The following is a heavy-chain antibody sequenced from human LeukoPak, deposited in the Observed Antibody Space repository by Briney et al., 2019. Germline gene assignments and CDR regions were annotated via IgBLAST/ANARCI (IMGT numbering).Heavy chain of an antibody. CDR2: INSDGSST. D-gene: IGHD7-27*01. CDR3: VRIPGD. CDR1: GFTFSSYW. V-gene: IGHV3-74*01. Sequence: GGSLRLSCAAPGFTFSSYWMHSVRHAPGKGLVWVSRINSDGSSTSYPDSVKGRFTISRDNAKNTLYLQMNTLRAEDTAVYYCVRIPGDWGQGTLVTVSS. J-gene: IGHJ4*02.